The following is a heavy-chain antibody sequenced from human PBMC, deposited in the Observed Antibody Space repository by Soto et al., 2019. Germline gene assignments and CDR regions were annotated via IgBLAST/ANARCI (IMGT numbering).Heavy chain of an antibody. V-gene: IGHV4-31*03. J-gene: IGHJ6*03. D-gene: IGHD1-1*01. CDR1: GCSISSGGYY. CDR2: IYYSGST. Sequence: SETLSLTCTFSGCSISSGGYYWSWIRQHPGKGLEWIGYIYYSGSTYYNPSLKSRVTISVDTSKNQFSLKLSSVTAADTAIYYCAGTTSHHWLYMDVWGRGTTVTVSS. CDR3: AGTTSHHWLYMDV.